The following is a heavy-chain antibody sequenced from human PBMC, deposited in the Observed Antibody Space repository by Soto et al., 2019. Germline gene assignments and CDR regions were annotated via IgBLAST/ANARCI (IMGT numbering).Heavy chain of an antibody. V-gene: IGHV4-31*03. CDR3: ARDIGLVTTPYYSYALDV. J-gene: IGHJ6*02. Sequence: QVQLQESGPGLVKPSQTLSLTCSVTGGSISSGGNYWNWIRQHPGKGLEWIGYIHYSGSTYYNPSLKSRATISIDTSENQFSLRLSSVTAADTAVYFCARDIGLVTTPYYSYALDVWGQGTTVTVSS. CDR2: IHYSGST. D-gene: IGHD4-17*01. CDR1: GGSISSGGNY.